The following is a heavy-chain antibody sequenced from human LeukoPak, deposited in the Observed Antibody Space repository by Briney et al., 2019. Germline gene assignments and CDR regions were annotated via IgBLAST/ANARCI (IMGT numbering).Heavy chain of an antibody. Sequence: ASVKVSCKASGYTFTSYDINWVRQATGQGLEWMGWMNPNSGNTGYAQKLQGGVTMTRDTSINTAYMELSRLRSDDTAVYYCAEEDNPGDAFDIWGQGTMVTVSS. J-gene: IGHJ3*02. CDR3: AEEDNPGDAFDI. D-gene: IGHD1-14*01. V-gene: IGHV1-8*01. CDR1: GYTFTSYD. CDR2: MNPNSGNT.